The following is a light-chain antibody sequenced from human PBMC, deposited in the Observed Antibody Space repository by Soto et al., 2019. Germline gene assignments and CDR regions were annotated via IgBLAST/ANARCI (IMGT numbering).Light chain of an antibody. J-gene: IGLJ2*01. CDR2: QDS. Sequence: SYELTQPPSVSVSPGQTASITCSGDRLGDKYACWYQQKPGESPVLVIYQDSKRPSGIPERFPGSNSGNTVTLTISGTQARDEADYYCQAWDSSTVVFGGRTKLTFL. CDR3: QAWDSSTVV. V-gene: IGLV3-1*01. CDR1: RLGDKY.